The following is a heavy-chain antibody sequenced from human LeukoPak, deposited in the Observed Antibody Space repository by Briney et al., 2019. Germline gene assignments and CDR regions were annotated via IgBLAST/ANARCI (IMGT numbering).Heavy chain of an antibody. V-gene: IGHV4-31*03. CDR1: GGSISSGGHY. Sequence: SQTLSLTCTVSGGSISSGGHYWSWIRQHPGKGLEWIGYIYYSGSTYYNPSLKSRVTISVDTSKNQFSLKLSSVTAADTAVYYCAREVRGAPDYWGQGTLVTVSS. CDR3: AREVRGAPDY. J-gene: IGHJ4*02. CDR2: IYYSGST. D-gene: IGHD3-10*01.